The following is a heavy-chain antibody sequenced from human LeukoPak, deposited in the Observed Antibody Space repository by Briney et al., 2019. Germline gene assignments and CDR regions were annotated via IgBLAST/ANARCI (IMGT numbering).Heavy chain of an antibody. CDR2: ISSSSSYI. Sequence: GSLRLSCAASGFTFSSYSMNWVRQAPGKGLEWVSSISSSSSYIYYADSVKGRFTISRDNAKNSLYLQMNSLRAEDTAVYYCARVRRDGYSYGYSDYWGQGTLVTVSS. CDR3: ARVRRDGYSYGYSDY. J-gene: IGHJ4*02. CDR1: GFTFSSYS. V-gene: IGHV3-21*01. D-gene: IGHD5-18*01.